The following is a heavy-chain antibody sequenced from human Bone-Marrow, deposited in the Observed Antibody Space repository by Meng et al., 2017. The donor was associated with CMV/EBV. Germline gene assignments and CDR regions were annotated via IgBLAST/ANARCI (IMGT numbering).Heavy chain of an antibody. D-gene: IGHD6-6*01. CDR1: GYTFTGYY. J-gene: IGHJ5*02. CDR3: ARDRESAARPSRGLDP. CDR2: INPNSGGT. Sequence: ASVKVSCKASGYTFTGYYMHWVRQAPGQGLEWMGWINPNSGGTNYAQKFQGRVTMTRDTSISTAYMELSRLRSDDTAVYYCARDRESAARPSRGLDPWGQGTRVTGSS. V-gene: IGHV1-2*02.